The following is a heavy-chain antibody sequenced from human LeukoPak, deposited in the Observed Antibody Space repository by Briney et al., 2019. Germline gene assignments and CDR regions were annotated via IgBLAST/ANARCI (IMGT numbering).Heavy chain of an antibody. CDR3: ARGPSGIVLMVYAIQGIDY. CDR1: GFTFRSYG. J-gene: IGHJ4*02. D-gene: IGHD2-8*01. CDR2: ISGSGGST. Sequence: GGSLRLSCAASGFTFRSYGMSWVRQAPGKGLEWVSAISGSGGSTYYADSVKGRFTISRDNSKNTLYLQMNSLRAEDTAVYYCARGPSGIVLMVYAIQGIDYWGQGTLVTVSS. V-gene: IGHV3-23*01.